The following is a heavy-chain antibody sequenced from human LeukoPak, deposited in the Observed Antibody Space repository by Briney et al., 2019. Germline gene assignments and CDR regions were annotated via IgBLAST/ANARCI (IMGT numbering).Heavy chain of an antibody. V-gene: IGHV5-51*01. CDR1: GYTFTHYW. D-gene: IGHD2-15*01. J-gene: IGHJ4*02. CDR2: IYPSDSDT. Sequence: GESLKISCKASGYTFTHYWTGWVRQMPGKGLEWMGIIYPSDSDTKYSPSFQGQVTISADKSITTAYLQWSSLKASDSAMYYCARRVPTSATRVFDYWGQGTLVTVSS. CDR3: ARRVPTSATRVFDY.